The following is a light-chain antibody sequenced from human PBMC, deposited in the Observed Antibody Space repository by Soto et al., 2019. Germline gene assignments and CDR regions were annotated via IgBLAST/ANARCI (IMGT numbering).Light chain of an antibody. CDR2: AAS. Sequence: DIETTQTPSSLSASVGDRFTITCRASQGISSFLAWYQQRPGKAPKLLIYAASTLQSGVPSRFSGSGSGTDFTLTISSLQPEDFATYHCQQTESYPSTFGGGTKVDIK. CDR3: QQTESYPST. V-gene: IGKV1-9*01. J-gene: IGKJ4*01. CDR1: QGISSF.